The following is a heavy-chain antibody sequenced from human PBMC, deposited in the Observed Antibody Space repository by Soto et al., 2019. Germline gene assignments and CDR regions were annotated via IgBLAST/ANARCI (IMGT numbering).Heavy chain of an antibody. CDR1: GYTFPSYA. J-gene: IGHJ5*02. CDR2: INAGNGNT. V-gene: IGHV1-3*01. CDR3: ARGRLIAAAEDWFDP. D-gene: IGHD6-13*01. Sequence: ASVKVSCKASGYTFPSYAMHWVRQAPGQRLEWMGWINAGNGNTKYSQKFQGRVTITRDTSASTAYMELSSLRSEDTAVYYCARGRLIAAAEDWFDPWGQGTLVTVS.